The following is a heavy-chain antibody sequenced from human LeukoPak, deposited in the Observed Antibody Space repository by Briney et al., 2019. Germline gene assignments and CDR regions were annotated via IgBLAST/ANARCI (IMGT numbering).Heavy chain of an antibody. CDR2: IYSGGST. CDR1: GFTVSSNY. J-gene: IGHJ3*01. D-gene: IGHD3-22*01. Sequence: GGSLRLSCAASGFTVSSNYMSWVRQAPGKGLEWVSVIYSGGSTYYADSVKGRFTISRHNSKNTLYLQMNSLRAEDTAVYYCARVMYYYDSDVSGDAFDVWGQGTMVTVSS. V-gene: IGHV3-53*04. CDR3: ARVMYYYDSDVSGDAFDV.